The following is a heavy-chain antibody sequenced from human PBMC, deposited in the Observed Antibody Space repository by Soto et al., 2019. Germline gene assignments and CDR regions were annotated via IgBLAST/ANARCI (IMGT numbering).Heavy chain of an antibody. V-gene: IGHV4-34*01. CDR1: GGSFSGYY. CDR3: ARGSRAAAVDY. Sequence: SETLSLTCAVYGGSFSGYYWSLIRQPPGKGLEWIGEINHSGSTNYNPSLKSRVTISVDTSKNQFSLKLSSVTAADTAVYYCARGSRAAAVDYWGQGTLVTVSS. CDR2: INHSGST. D-gene: IGHD6-13*01. J-gene: IGHJ4*02.